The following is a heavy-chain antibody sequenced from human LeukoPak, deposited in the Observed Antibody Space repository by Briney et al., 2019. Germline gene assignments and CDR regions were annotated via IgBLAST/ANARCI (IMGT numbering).Heavy chain of an antibody. J-gene: IGHJ4*02. CDR2: ISKDGSSK. CDR1: GFTFSSYG. D-gene: IGHD6-13*01. Sequence: GRSLRLSCAAAGFTFSSYGMHWVRQTPGKGLEWVTVISKDGSSKFYADSVKGRFTISRDNSKNTLYLQMNSLRAEDTALYYRAKDAGVAAAGSLDYWGQGTLVTVSS. CDR3: AKDAGVAAAGSLDY. V-gene: IGHV3-30*18.